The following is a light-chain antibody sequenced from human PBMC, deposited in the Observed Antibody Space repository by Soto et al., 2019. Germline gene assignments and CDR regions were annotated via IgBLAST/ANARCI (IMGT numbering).Light chain of an antibody. CDR2: GAS. V-gene: IGKV3-20*01. CDR3: QQYRNPPPCT. Sequence: EIVVLQAPRIMSMSPGERATLSCRASQSVSSHLAWYQQRPGQAPRLLIYGASSRATGIPDRFSGSGSGTDFTLTISRLESEDFALYYCQQYRNPPPCTFGRGTTV. J-gene: IGKJ1*01. CDR1: QSVSSH.